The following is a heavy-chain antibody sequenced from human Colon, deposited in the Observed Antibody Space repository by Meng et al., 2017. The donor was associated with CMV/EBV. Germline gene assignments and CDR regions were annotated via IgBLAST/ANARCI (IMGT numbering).Heavy chain of an antibody. Sequence: GGSLRLSCAASGFTFSDYAMGWVRQAPGKGLDWVSAITGRSTDTYYADSVKGRFTIFRDNSNNTLYLQMNSLRAADTAVYFCAKESGYGFLGSNYFDSWGQGTLATVSS. CDR3: AKESGYGFLGSNYFDS. J-gene: IGHJ4*02. D-gene: IGHD3-16*01. CDR2: ITGRSTDT. CDR1: GFTFSDYA. V-gene: IGHV3-23*01.